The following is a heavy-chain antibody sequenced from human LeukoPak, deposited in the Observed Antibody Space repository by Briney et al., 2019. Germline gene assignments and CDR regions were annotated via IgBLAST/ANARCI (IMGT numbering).Heavy chain of an antibody. CDR2: ITSSGATV. CDR1: GFTISSYT. CDR3: ARAGTASKFYYYMDV. V-gene: IGHV3-48*04. Sequence: GGSLRLSCAASGFTISSYTMNWVRQAPGKGLEWVSHITSSGATVYYADSVKGRFTTSRDNAKNSLYLQMNSPRAEDTAVYYWARAGTASKFYYYMDVWGKGTTVTVSS. J-gene: IGHJ6*03. D-gene: IGHD2-8*02.